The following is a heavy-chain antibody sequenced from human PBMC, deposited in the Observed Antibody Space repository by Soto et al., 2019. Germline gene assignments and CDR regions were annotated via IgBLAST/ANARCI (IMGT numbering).Heavy chain of an antibody. Sequence: QVQLVESGGGVVQPGRSLRLSCATSGFTFNTYGFHWVRQAPGKGLEWVSVIWSDGNNKYYADSVKVRFTISRDSSKNTLYLQLNSLRVEDTAVYYCARLQLDTIMALDFWGQGTLVTVSS. CDR1: GFTFNTYG. CDR3: ARLQLDTIMALDF. J-gene: IGHJ4*02. CDR2: IWSDGNNK. V-gene: IGHV3-33*01. D-gene: IGHD1-1*01.